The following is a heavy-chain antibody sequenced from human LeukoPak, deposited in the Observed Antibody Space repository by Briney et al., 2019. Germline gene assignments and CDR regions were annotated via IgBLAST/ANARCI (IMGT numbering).Heavy chain of an antibody. CDR1: GFTFSSYS. J-gene: IGHJ3*02. D-gene: IGHD2-15*01. CDR2: IKSKTEGGTT. Sequence: PGGSLRLSCAASGFTFSSYSMNWVRQAPGKGLEWVGRIKSKTEGGTTDYAAPVKGRFTISRDESKNTLYLQMNSLKTEDTGMYYCTTPLSELLQLLEAFDIWGQGTMVTVSS. V-gene: IGHV3-15*01. CDR3: TTPLSELLQLLEAFDI.